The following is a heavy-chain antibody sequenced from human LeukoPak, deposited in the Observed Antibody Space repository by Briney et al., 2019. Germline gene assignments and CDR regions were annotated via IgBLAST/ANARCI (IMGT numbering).Heavy chain of an antibody. CDR1: GFTVSSNY. J-gene: IGHJ4*02. Sequence: PGGSLRLSCAASGFTVSSNYMSWVRQAPGKGLEWVSVIYSGGSTYYADSVKGRFTISRDNSKNTLYLQMNSLRAEDTAVYYCASSAGYCSSTRCYRGFDYWGQGTLVTVSS. V-gene: IGHV3-66*01. D-gene: IGHD2-2*02. CDR2: IYSGGST. CDR3: ASSAGYCSSTRCYRGFDY.